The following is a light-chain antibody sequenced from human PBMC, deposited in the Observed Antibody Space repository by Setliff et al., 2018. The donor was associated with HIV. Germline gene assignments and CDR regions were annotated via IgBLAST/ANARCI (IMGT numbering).Light chain of an antibody. CDR3: QVWDSSSDHYV. V-gene: IGLV3-21*04. Sequence: SYELTQPSSVSVAPGKTASITCGGNNIGSKSVHWYQQKPGQAPVLVIYNDSDRPSGIPERLSGSNSGTTATLTISRVEAGDEADYYCQVWDSSSDHYVFGTGTRAPS. J-gene: IGLJ1*01. CDR2: NDS. CDR1: NIGSKS.